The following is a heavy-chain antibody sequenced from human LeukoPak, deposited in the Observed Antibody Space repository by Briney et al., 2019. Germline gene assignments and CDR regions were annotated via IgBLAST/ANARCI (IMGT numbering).Heavy chain of an antibody. J-gene: IGHJ6*03. D-gene: IGHD2/OR15-2a*01. CDR3: ARHSPGVLRYYYYYMDV. Sequence: PSETLSLTCAVSGYSISSGYYWGWIRQPPGKGLEWNGSIYHSGSTYYNPSLKSRVTISVDTSKYQFSLKLSSVTAADTAVYYCARHSPGVLRYYYYYMDVWGKGTTVTVSS. CDR1: GYSISSGYY. V-gene: IGHV4-38-2*01. CDR2: IYHSGST.